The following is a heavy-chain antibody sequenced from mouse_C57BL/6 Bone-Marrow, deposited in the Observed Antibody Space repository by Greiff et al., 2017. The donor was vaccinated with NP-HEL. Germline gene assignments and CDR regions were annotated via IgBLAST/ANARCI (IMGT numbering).Heavy chain of an antibody. CDR1: GFTFSDYY. D-gene: IGHD1-1*01. V-gene: IGHV5-12*01. J-gene: IGHJ4*01. CDR3: ARHHYYGSRGYYAMDY. Sequence: DVQLVESGGGLVQPGGSLKLSCAASGFTFSDYYMYWVRQTPEKRLEWVAYISNGGGSTYYPDTVKGRFTISRDNAKNTLYLQMSRLKSEDTAMYYCARHHYYGSRGYYAMDYWGQGTSVTVSS. CDR2: ISNGGGST.